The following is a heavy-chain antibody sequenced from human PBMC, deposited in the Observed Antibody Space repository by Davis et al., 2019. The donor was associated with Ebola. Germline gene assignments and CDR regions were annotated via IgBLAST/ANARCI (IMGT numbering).Heavy chain of an antibody. J-gene: IGHJ4*02. Sequence: GESLKISCAASGFTFSSYSMNWVRQAPGKGLEWVSAISGSGGSTYYADSVKGRFTISRDNAKNSLYLQMNSLRAEDTAVYYCARGLDYWGQGTLVTVSS. CDR3: ARGLDY. V-gene: IGHV3-21*01. CDR1: GFTFSSYS. CDR2: ISGSGGST.